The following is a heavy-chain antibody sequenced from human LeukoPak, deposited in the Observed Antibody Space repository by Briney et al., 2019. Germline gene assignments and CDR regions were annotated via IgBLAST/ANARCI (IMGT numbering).Heavy chain of an antibody. J-gene: IGHJ4*02. CDR1: GFTFGTYW. Sequence: GGSLRLSCAASGFTFGTYWMSWVRQAPGKGLEWVANIKEDGSVNAYVDSVKGRFTVSRDNAKNSLDLQMHSQRVEDAAVYYCARLSTVVTFDYWGQGTLVTVSS. V-gene: IGHV3-7*01. D-gene: IGHD4-23*01. CDR3: ARLSTVVTFDY. CDR2: IKEDGSVN.